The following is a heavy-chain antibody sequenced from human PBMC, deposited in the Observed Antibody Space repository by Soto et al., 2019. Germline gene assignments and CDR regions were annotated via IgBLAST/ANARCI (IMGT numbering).Heavy chain of an antibody. V-gene: IGHV6-1*01. CDR1: GDRVSSNTPS. J-gene: IGHJ5*02. CDR3: AKGDNLGPKTGYAFDP. CDR2: TYFRSKWYN. Sequence: SQTLSLTCAISGDRVSSNTPSCNWSRESPSRGFEWLGRTYFRSKWYNDYAVSVKSRIIINPDTSNNQFSLQLNSVTPEDTAVYFCAKGDNLGPKTGYAFDPWGQGIMVTVSS. D-gene: IGHD5-12*01.